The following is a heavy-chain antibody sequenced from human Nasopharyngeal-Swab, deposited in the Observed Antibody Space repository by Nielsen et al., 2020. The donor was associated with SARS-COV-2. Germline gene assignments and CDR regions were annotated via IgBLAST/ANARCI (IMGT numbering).Heavy chain of an antibody. CDR2: INPNSGGT. V-gene: IGHV1-2*06. CDR3: ARDLGWFGGPRGMDV. D-gene: IGHD3-10*01. J-gene: IGHJ6*02. Sequence: ASVKVSCKASGYTFTGYYMHWVRQAPGQGLEWMGRINPNSGGTNYAQKFQGRVTMTRDTSISTAYMELSSLRSEDTAVYYCARDLGWFGGPRGMDVWGQGTTVTVSS. CDR1: GYTFTGYY.